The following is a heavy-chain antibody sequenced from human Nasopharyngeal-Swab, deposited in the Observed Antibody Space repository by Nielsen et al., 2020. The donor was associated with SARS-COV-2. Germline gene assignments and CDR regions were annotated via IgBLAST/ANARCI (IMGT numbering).Heavy chain of an antibody. CDR2: ISGSGGST. CDR1: GFTFSSYA. J-gene: IGHJ5*02. CDR3: AKEGILEWLISGDNWFDP. V-gene: IGHV3-23*01. Sequence: GGSLRLSCAASGFTFSSYAMSWVRQAPGKGMEWVSAISGSGGSTYYADSVKGRFTISRDNSKNTLYLQMNSLRADDTAVYYCAKEGILEWLISGDNWFDPWGQGTLVTVSS. D-gene: IGHD3-3*01.